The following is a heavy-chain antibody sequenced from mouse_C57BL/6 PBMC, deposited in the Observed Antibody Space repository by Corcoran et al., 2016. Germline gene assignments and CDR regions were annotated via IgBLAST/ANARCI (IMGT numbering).Heavy chain of an antibody. J-gene: IGHJ1*03. V-gene: IGHV1-81*01. Sequence: QVQLQQSGAELARPGASVKLSCKASGYTFTSYGISWVKQRTGQGLEWIGEIYPRSGNTYYNEKFKGEATLTADKSSSTAYMELRSLTSEDSAVYFCARRRVYDGYTYFDVWGTGTTVTVSS. CDR3: ARRRVYDGYTYFDV. CDR1: GYTFTSYG. D-gene: IGHD2-3*01. CDR2: IYPRSGNT.